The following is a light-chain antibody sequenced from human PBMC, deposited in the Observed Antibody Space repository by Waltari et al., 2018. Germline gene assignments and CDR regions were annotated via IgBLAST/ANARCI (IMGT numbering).Light chain of an antibody. CDR2: DVS. J-gene: IGKJ5*01. CDR1: QDIINY. Sequence: DIQMTQSPSSLSASVGDRVSITCQASQDIINYLNWYQQKPGKAPKLLVYDVSYLETGVPSRFSGSGFGTDFTFTINSLQPEDIATYYCQQYDHLPITFGQGTRLEIK. V-gene: IGKV1-33*01. CDR3: QQYDHLPIT.